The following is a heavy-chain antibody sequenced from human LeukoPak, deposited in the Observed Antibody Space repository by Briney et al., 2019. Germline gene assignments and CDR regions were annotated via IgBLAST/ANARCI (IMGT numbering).Heavy chain of an antibody. D-gene: IGHD3-16*01. CDR1: GDSMSGDDYS. CDR3: ARGHMGEYFRH. CDR2: FYLTRST. Sequence: SETLSLTCAVSGDSMSGDDYSWTWIRQPPGKALEWIGHFYLTRSTYYNPSLKHRVTISVERSKNLFSLMLTSVTAADSAVYYCARGHMGEYFRHWGQGILVTVSS. V-gene: IGHV4-30-2*01. J-gene: IGHJ1*01.